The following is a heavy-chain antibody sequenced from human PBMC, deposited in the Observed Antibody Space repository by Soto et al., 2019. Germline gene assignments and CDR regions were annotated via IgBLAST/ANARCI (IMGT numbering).Heavy chain of an antibody. J-gene: IGHJ6*02. CDR2: INPNGGST. V-gene: IGHV1-46*01. D-gene: IGHD2-15*01. Sequence: QVQLVQSGAEVKKPGASVTVSCKATGYTFSNYYIHWVRQAPGQGLDWMGIINPNGGSTTYAQKVQGRVTITRDTSTNTVYRELSSLTSEYTALYYCARDWWFSALRIPFGLDVWCQGTTVTVSS. CDR3: ARDWWFSALRIPFGLDV. CDR1: GYTFSNYY.